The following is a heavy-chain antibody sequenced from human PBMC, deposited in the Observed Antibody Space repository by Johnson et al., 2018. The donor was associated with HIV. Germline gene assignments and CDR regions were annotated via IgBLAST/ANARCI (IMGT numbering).Heavy chain of an antibody. D-gene: IGHD1-26*01. CDR1: GFTFSSYW. CDR3: VTADRGSA. Sequence: VQLVESGGGLVQPGGSLRLSCAASGFTFSSYWMSWVRQAPGNGLEWVANIKQDGSEKYYVGSLEGRFTVSRDNAKNSLYLQMNSLRDEDTAVYYCVTADRGSAWGQGTTVTVSS. J-gene: IGHJ3*01. V-gene: IGHV3-7*03. CDR2: IKQDGSEK.